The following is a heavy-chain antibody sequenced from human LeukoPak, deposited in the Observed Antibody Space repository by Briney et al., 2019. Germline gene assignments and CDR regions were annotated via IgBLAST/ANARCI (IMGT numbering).Heavy chain of an antibody. J-gene: IGHJ5*02. CDR3: ARIGCSSTSCYGNSVDP. V-gene: IGHV1-18*01. D-gene: IGHD2-2*01. CDR1: GYTFRSYG. CDR2: ISANNGNT. Sequence: ASVKVSCKGSGYTFRSYGITWVRQAPGQGLEGMGWISANNGNTNYAQKFQGRVTMTTDTSTSTAYMELRSLTSDDTAVYYCARIGCSSTSCYGNSVDPWGQGTLVTVSS.